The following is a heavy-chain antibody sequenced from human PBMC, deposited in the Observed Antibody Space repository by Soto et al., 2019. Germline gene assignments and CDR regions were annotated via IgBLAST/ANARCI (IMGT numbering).Heavy chain of an antibody. J-gene: IGHJ6*03. V-gene: IGHV4-34*01. D-gene: IGHD2-2*01. CDR2: INHSGST. CDR3: ARGRSRRVVVPAASYYYYMDV. CDR1: GGSFSGYY. Sequence: SETLSLTCAVYGGSFSGYYWSWIRQPPGKGLEWIGEINHSGSTNYNPSLKSRVTISVDTSKNQFSLKLSSVTAADTAVYYCARGRSRRVVVPAASYYYYMDVWVKGTTVTVSS.